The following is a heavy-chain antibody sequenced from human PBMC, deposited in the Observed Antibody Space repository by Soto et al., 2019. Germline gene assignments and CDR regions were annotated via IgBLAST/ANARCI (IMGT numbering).Heavy chain of an antibody. CDR3: TTATPSGSSGWYGVYYYYYMDV. Sequence: GGSLRLSCAASGFTFSNAWMSWVRQAPGKGLEWVGRIKSKTDGGTTDYAAPVKGRFTISRDDSKNTLYLQMNSLKTEDTAVYYCTTATPSGSSGWYGVYYYYYMDVWGKGTTVTVSS. CDR1: GFTFSNAW. V-gene: IGHV3-15*01. D-gene: IGHD6-19*01. CDR2: IKSKTDGGTT. J-gene: IGHJ6*03.